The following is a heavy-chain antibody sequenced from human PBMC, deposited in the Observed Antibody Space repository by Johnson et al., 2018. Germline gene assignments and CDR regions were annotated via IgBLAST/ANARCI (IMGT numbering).Heavy chain of an antibody. V-gene: IGHV1-69*04. CDR1: GGTFSSYT. D-gene: IGHD6-25*01. J-gene: IGHJ6*03. Sequence: QVQLVQYGAEVKKPGSSVKVSCKASGGTFSSYTISWVRQAPGQGLEWMGRIIPILDIVNYAQRFQGRVTITADKSTSTANMELSRLTYEDTAVYYCAGDTSSGGGYHYYMDVWGKGTTVTVSS. CDR2: IIPILDIV. CDR3: AGDTSSGGGYHYYMDV.